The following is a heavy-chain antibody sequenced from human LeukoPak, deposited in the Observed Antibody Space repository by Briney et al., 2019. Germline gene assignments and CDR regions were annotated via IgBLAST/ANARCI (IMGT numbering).Heavy chain of an antibody. CDR2: VFGSGGSA. D-gene: IGHD6-19*01. V-gene: IGHV3-23*01. Sequence: GGSLRLSCVASGFTFNTYAMYWVRQAPGKGLEWVSGVFGSGGSAHYADSVEGRFTISRDNSKNTVYLEMSSLRAEDTAIYYCGKTTTGYSSGQKPAWPVDYWGQGTLVTVSS. CDR1: GFTFNTYA. J-gene: IGHJ4*02. CDR3: GKTTTGYSSGQKPAWPVDY.